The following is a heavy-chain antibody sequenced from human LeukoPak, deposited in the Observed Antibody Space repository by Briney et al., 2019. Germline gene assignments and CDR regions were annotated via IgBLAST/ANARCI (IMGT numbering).Heavy chain of an antibody. J-gene: IGHJ3*01. CDR3: ATAVDSSPGFGSDAFDF. Sequence: ATVKVSLKPSGYTFTDYYIHWLQQAPGKGLEWVGRAVPADGETTYAEKFQGRVTITADTSTDTAYMELSSLRSEDTAVYYCATAVDSSPGFGSDAFDFWGQRRMVSVSS. V-gene: IGHV1-69-2*01. CDR1: GYTFTDYY. CDR2: AVPADGET. D-gene: IGHD3-22*01.